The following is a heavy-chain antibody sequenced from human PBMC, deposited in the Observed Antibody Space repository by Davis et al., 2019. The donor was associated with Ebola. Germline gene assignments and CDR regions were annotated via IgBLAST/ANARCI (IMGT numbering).Heavy chain of an antibody. D-gene: IGHD2-15*01. CDR1: GYIFTHYA. J-gene: IGHJ4*02. CDR2: ISTNNGNT. CDR3: ARAGDIEIAATAY. V-gene: IGHV1-18*01. Sequence: ASVKVSCKASGYIFTHYAFSWVRQAPGQGLEWLGGISTNNGNTNYAQKLQGRVTTTTDTSTSTAYMELRSLRSDDTAVDYCARAGDIEIAATAYWGQGTLVTVSS.